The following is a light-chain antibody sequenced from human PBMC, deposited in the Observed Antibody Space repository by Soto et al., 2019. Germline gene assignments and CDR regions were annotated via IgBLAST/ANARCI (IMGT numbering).Light chain of an antibody. J-gene: IGLJ1*01. CDR3: VSYTTSASYV. Sequence: QSVLTQPASLSGSPGQSITISCTGTSSDVGNYIFVSWYRQHPGKAPKLMIYDINNRPSGVSNRFSGSKSGNTASLTISGLQAEDEADYYCVSYTTSASYVFGTGTKVTVL. V-gene: IGLV2-14*01. CDR2: DIN. CDR1: SSDVGNYIF.